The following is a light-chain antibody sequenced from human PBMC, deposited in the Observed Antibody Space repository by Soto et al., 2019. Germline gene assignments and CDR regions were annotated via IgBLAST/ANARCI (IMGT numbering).Light chain of an antibody. J-gene: IGLJ1*01. V-gene: IGLV1-44*01. CDR3: AAWDDSLSDYV. CDR1: SSDIGSSP. CDR2: NDN. Sequence: QSVLTQPPSASGTPGQRVTISCSGSSSDIGSSPVNWYQQLPGTAPKLFIYNDNQRPSAVPDRFSGSKSGTSASLAISGLQSDDEADYYCAAWDDSLSDYVFGTGTKVTVL.